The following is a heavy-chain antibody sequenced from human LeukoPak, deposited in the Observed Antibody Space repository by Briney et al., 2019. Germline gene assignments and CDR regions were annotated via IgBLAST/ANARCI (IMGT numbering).Heavy chain of an antibody. CDR3: ARDSITMIVVVPDH. Sequence: GGSLRLSCAASGFTVSSNYMSWVRQAPGKGLEWVSVIYSGGSTYYADSVKGRFTISRDNSKNTLYLQMNSLRAEDTAVYYCARDSITMIVVVPDHWGQGTLVTVSS. CDR1: GFTVSSNY. CDR2: IYSGGST. V-gene: IGHV3-66*01. J-gene: IGHJ4*02. D-gene: IGHD3-22*01.